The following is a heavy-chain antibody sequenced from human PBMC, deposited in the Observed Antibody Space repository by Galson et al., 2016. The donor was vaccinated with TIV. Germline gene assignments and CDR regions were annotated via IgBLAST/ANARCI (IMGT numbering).Heavy chain of an antibody. D-gene: IGHD1-7*01. V-gene: IGHV3-30*02. Sequence: SLRLSCAASGFTFSTYVMHWVRQAPGKGLEWVAFVRYDGSHKNYADSVKGRFTISRDSSKNTVFLQMNSLRLEDTAVYYCTRDGRGNWKYVDYFDYWGQGTLVTVSS. CDR2: VRYDGSHK. CDR1: GFTFSTYV. CDR3: TRDGRGNWKYVDYFDY. J-gene: IGHJ4*02.